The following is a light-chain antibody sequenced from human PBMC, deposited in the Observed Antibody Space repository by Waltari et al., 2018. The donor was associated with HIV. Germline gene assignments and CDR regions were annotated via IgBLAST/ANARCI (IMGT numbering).Light chain of an antibody. V-gene: IGLV2-14*01. J-gene: IGLJ2*01. CDR2: EVT. CDR1: SGDVGGYNY. CDR3: SSYTSSNTVV. Sequence: QSALTQPASVSGSPGQSITISCTGTSGDVGGYNYVPWYQQHPGKAPKVMIYEVTNRPSGVSNRFSGSKSGNTASLTISGLQAEDEADYYCSSYTSSNTVVFGGGTKLTVL.